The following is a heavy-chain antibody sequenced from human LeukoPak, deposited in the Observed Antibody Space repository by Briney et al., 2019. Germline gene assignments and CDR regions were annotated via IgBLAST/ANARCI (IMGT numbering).Heavy chain of an antibody. CDR3: AKLGPYCSSTSCSHDAFDI. V-gene: IGHV3-23*01. Sequence: GGSLRLSCAASGFTFSSYWMSWVRQAPGKGLEWVSAISGSGGSTYYADSVKGRFTISRDNSKNTLYLQMNSLRAEDTAVYYCAKLGPYCSSTSCSHDAFDIWGQGTMVTVSS. CDR1: GFTFSSYW. D-gene: IGHD2-2*01. J-gene: IGHJ3*02. CDR2: ISGSGGST.